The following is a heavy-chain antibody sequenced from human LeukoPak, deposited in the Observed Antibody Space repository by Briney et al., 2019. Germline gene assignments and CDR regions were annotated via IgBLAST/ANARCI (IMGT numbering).Heavy chain of an antibody. V-gene: IGHV3-23*01. CDR3: AKDSSGWYSDY. Sequence: PGGSLRLSCAASGFTFDDYTMHWVRQAPGKGLEWVSALSGSGGSTYYADSVKGRFTISRDTSKNTLYLQMNSLRAEDTAVYYCAKDSSGWYSDYWGQGTLVTVSS. D-gene: IGHD6-19*01. CDR1: GFTFDDYT. CDR2: LSGSGGST. J-gene: IGHJ4*02.